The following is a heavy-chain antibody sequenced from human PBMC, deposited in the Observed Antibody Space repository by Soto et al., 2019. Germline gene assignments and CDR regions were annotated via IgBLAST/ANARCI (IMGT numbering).Heavy chain of an antibody. CDR1: GYTVTGDY. CDR3: ARGDVRVVASFDP. J-gene: IGHJ5*02. V-gene: IGHV1-2*02. Sequence: AXVKFSCKASGYTVTGDYIHWVRQSPGQGLEWMGWINPNSGGTNYAQKFQGRVTMARDTSISTAYMELSRLISDDTAAYYCARGDVRVVASFDPWGQGALVTVSS. D-gene: IGHD2-15*01. CDR2: INPNSGGT.